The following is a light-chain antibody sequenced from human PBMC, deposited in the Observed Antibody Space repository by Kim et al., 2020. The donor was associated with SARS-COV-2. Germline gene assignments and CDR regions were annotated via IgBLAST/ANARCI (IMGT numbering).Light chain of an antibody. V-gene: IGLV2-14*03. CDR2: DVS. CDR1: SSDVGGYNY. J-gene: IGLJ2*01. Sequence: QSALTQPASVSGSPGQSITISCTGTSSDVGGYNYVSWYQQHPGKAPKLIIYDVSNRPSGTSNRFSGSKSGNTASLTISGLHAEDEADYYCSSYTSRSTVVFGGGTQLTVL. CDR3: SSYTSRSTVV.